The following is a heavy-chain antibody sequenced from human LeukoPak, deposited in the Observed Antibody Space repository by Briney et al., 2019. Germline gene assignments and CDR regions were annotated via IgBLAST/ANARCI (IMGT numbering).Heavy chain of an antibody. D-gene: IGHD6-19*01. V-gene: IGHV5-51*01. CDR1: GYSFTSYW. CDR3: ARSGSGWDFDY. Sequence: GEALKISCKCSGYSFTSYWISWGRQMPGKGLEWRGIIYPGDADTRYSPSLQGQVTISGDKSISTAYLQWSSLPASDTAMYYCARSGSGWDFDYWGQGTLVTVSS. CDR2: IYPGDADT. J-gene: IGHJ4*02.